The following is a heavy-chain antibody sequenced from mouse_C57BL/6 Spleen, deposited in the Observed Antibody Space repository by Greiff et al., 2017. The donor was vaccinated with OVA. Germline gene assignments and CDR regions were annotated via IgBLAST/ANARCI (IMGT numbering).Heavy chain of an antibody. V-gene: IGHV1-64*01. CDR1: GYTFTSYW. Sequence: QVQLQQPGAELVKPGASVKLSCKASGYTFTSYWMHWVKQRPGQGLEWIGMIHPNSGSTNYNEKFKSKATLTVDKSSSTAYMQLSSLTSEDSAVYYCARYYSNYPYFDYWGRGTTLTVSS. J-gene: IGHJ2*01. CDR3: ARYYSNYPYFDY. D-gene: IGHD2-5*01. CDR2: IHPNSGST.